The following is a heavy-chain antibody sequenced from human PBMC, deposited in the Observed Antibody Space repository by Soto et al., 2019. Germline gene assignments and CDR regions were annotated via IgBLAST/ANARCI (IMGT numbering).Heavy chain of an antibody. Sequence: QVQLVQSGAEVKKPGASVKVSCRASGYTFTSYDINWVRQAAGQGLEWMGWMNPNSGNRGYGQKFQGRVTMTRNTTISKAYMELSRLIYEDTAVYYCARYYDFWSGRYYYSYMDVWGKGTTVTVSS. J-gene: IGHJ6*03. V-gene: IGHV1-8*01. CDR1: GYTFTSYD. CDR3: ARYYDFWSGRYYYSYMDV. D-gene: IGHD3-3*01. CDR2: MNPNSGNR.